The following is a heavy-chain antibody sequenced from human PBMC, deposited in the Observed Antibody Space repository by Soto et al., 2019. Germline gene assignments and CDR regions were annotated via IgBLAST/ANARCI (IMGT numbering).Heavy chain of an antibody. CDR2: IAPDGSQI. CDR1: GFTFSGKT. V-gene: IGHV3-30-3*01. Sequence: GGSLSLSCAASGFTFSGKTTYWVRQAPGKGLEWVALIAPDGSQIYYADSVKGRFTISRDNSKNTLYLQMDSLRAEDTSLYLCATDIHATWLLNSWGQGTLVTVSS. J-gene: IGHJ4*02. D-gene: IGHD2-2*02. CDR3: ATDIHATWLLNS.